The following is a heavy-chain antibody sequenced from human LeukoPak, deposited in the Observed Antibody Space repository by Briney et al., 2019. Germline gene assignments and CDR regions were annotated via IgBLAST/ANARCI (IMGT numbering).Heavy chain of an antibody. Sequence: GGSMRLSCAASGFTFSSYWMSWVRQAPGKGLEWVANIKQDGSEKYYVDSVKGRFTISRDNAKNSLYLQMNSLRAEDTAVYYCARDRAAAGIGWFDPWGQGTLVTLSS. V-gene: IGHV3-7*04. CDR1: GFTFSSYW. J-gene: IGHJ5*02. D-gene: IGHD6-13*01. CDR3: ARDRAAAGIGWFDP. CDR2: IKQDGSEK.